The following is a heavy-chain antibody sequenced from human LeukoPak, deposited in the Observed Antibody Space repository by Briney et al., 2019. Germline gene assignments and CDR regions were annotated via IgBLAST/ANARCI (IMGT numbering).Heavy chain of an antibody. V-gene: IGHV1-46*01. CDR1: GYTFTSYY. Sequence: PAASVKVSCKASGYTFTSYYMHWVRQAPGQGLEWMGIINPSGGSTSYAQKFQGRVTMTRDTSTSTVYMELSSLGSEDTAVYYCARDRVGYQLSRGYYFDYWGQGTLVTVSS. J-gene: IGHJ4*02. CDR2: INPSGGST. CDR3: ARDRVGYQLSRGYYFDY. D-gene: IGHD2-2*01.